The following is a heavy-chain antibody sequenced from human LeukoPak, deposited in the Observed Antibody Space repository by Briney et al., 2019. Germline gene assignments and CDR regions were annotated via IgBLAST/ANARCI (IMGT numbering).Heavy chain of an antibody. J-gene: IGHJ4*02. CDR3: ARNGYSGCVDY. CDR1: GGSISSGGYY. CDR2: IYYSGST. D-gene: IGHD5-12*01. V-gene: IGHV4-31*03. Sequence: SETLSLTCTVSGGSISSGGYYWSWIRQHPGKGLEWIGYIYYSGSTYYNPSLKSRVTISVDTSKNQFSLKLSSVTAADTAVYYCARNGYSGCVDYWGQGTLVTVSS.